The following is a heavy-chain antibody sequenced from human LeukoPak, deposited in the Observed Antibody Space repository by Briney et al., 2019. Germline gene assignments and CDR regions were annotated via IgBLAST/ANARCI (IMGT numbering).Heavy chain of an antibody. CDR2: INSNGRNI. CDR1: GFSFSSYE. V-gene: IGHV3-48*03. CDR3: LCLWFGKGVY. J-gene: IGHJ4*02. Sequence: GGSLRLSCAASGFSFSSYEMSWVRQAPGKGLEWISYINSNGRNIDYADSVRGRFTISRDNAKNSLFLQMNSLRAEDTAVYYCLCLWFGKGVYWGRGTLVTVSS. D-gene: IGHD3-10*01.